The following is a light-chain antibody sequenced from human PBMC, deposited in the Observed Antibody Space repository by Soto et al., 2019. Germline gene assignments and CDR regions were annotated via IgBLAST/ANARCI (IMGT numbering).Light chain of an antibody. CDR2: WTS. V-gene: IGKV4-1*01. CDR3: QQYYSTPLT. CDR1: QSVLSSSNNKSH. J-gene: IGKJ4*01. Sequence: DIVMTQSPDSLAVSLGERATINCKSSQSVLSSSNNKSHLAWYQQKPGQPPKLLIYWTSTRASGVPDRFSGSGSVTDFTLTISSLQAADVAVYYCQQYYSTPLTFGGGTKVEIK.